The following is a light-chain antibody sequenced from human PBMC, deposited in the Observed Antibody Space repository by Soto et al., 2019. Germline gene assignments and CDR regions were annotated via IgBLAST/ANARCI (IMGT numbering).Light chain of an antibody. CDR3: AAWDNSLNGYV. Sequence: QSVLTQPPSASGTPGQRIAISCSGASSNIGSTRANWYRQLPGSAPKLLIYSANQRPSGVPDRFSGSKSGTSASLAISGLQSEDEADYYCAAWDNSLNGYVFGTGTKVTVL. CDR2: SAN. CDR1: SSNIGSTR. J-gene: IGLJ1*01. V-gene: IGLV1-44*01.